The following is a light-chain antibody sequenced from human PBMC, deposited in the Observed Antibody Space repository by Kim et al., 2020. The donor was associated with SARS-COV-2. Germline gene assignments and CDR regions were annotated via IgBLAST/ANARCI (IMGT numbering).Light chain of an antibody. Sequence: SPGQRATLSCRASQNVDSASLAWYQQKPGQAPSLLIYATSTRATGIPDRFSGSGSGTDFTLTINRLETEDFAVYYCQQYGVSPLYSFGQGTKLEI. J-gene: IGKJ2*03. CDR1: QNVDSAS. V-gene: IGKV3-20*01. CDR3: QQYGVSPLYS. CDR2: ATS.